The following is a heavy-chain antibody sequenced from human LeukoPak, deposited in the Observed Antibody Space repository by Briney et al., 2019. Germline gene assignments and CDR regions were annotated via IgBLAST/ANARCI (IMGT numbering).Heavy chain of an antibody. V-gene: IGHV5-51*01. J-gene: IGHJ4*02. D-gene: IGHD6-19*01. Sequence: GESLKISCKGSGYSFTSYWIGWVRQMPGKGLEWMGIIYPGDSDTRYSPSFQGQVTISADKSISTAYLQWSSLKASDTAMYYCARHWELFSGWYVDDYWGQGTLVTVSS. CDR3: ARHWELFSGWYVDDY. CDR2: IYPGDSDT. CDR1: GYSFTSYW.